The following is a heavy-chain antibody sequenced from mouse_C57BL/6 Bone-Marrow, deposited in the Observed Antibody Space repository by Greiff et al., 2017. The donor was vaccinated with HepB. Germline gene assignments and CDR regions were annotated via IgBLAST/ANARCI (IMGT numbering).Heavy chain of an antibody. D-gene: IGHD1-1*01. CDR2: LNPNNGGT. J-gene: IGHJ2*01. CDR3: ASPFITTVVGDY. CDR1: GYTFTDYY. V-gene: IGHV1-26*01. Sequence: DVQLQESGPELVKPGASVKISCKASGYTFTDYYMNWVKQSHGKSLEWIGDLNPNNGGTSYNQKFKGKATLTVDKSSSTAYMELRSLTSEDSAVYYCASPFITTVVGDYWGQGTTLTVSS.